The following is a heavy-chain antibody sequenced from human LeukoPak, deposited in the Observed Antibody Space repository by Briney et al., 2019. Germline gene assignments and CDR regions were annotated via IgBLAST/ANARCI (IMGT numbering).Heavy chain of an antibody. J-gene: IGHJ4*02. D-gene: IGHD6-13*01. CDR2: MSYDGSDK. CDR3: AKAVGSISWSFDY. V-gene: IGHV3-30*18. Sequence: GRSLRLSCEASGFTFSTYGMHWVRQAPGKGLEWVALMSYDGSDKSYADSVKGRFTISRDNSKSTLYLQMDSLRGDDAAVYYCAKAVGSISWSFDYWGQGTLVTVSS. CDR1: GFTFSTYG.